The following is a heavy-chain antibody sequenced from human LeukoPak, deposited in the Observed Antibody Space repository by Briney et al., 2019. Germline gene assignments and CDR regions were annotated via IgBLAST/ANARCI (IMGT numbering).Heavy chain of an antibody. Sequence: QPGRSLRLSCAASGFTFSSYAMHWVRQAPGKGLEWVAVISYDGSNKYHADSVKGRFTISRDNSKNTLYLQMNSLRAEDTAVYYCARDGGVSLDYWGQGTLVTVSS. J-gene: IGHJ4*02. CDR1: GFTFSSYA. CDR2: ISYDGSNK. CDR3: ARDGGVSLDY. V-gene: IGHV3-30-3*01. D-gene: IGHD3-16*01.